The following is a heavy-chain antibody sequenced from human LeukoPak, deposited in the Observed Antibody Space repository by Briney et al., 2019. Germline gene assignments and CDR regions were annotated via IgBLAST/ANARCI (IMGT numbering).Heavy chain of an antibody. CDR3: AELGITMIGGV. Sequence: TGGSLRLSCAASGFTFSRYSMNWVRQAPGKGLEWVSSISSSSSYIYYADSVKGRFTISRDNAKNSLSLQMNSLRAEDTAVYYCAELGITMIGGVWGKGTTVTISS. CDR1: GFTFSRYS. CDR2: ISSSSSYI. J-gene: IGHJ6*04. D-gene: IGHD3-10*02. V-gene: IGHV3-21*01.